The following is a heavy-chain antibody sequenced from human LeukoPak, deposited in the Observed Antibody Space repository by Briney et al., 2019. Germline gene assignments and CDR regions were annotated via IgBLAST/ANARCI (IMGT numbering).Heavy chain of an antibody. CDR3: ARDQEDSSGWN. CDR2: IYYSGST. Sequence: PSETLSLTCTVSGGSISSYYWSWIRQPPGKGLEWIGYIYYSGSTNYNPSLKSRVTISVDTSKNQFSLKLSSVTAADTAVYYCARDQEDSSGWNWGQGTLVTVSS. D-gene: IGHD6-19*01. J-gene: IGHJ4*02. CDR1: GGSISSYY. V-gene: IGHV4-59*01.